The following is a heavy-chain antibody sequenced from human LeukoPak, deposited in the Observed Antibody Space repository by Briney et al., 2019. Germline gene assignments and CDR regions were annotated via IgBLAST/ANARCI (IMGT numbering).Heavy chain of an antibody. J-gene: IGHJ4*02. Sequence: GGPLSLSCAACGFTYSSYWMSWVRHARGKGLEWVANIKQDESEKYYVDSDKGRFTISRDNAKNSLYLQMNSLRAEDTAVYYCARDAAALGAFDYWGQGTLVTVSS. D-gene: IGHD6-6*01. CDR3: ARDAAALGAFDY. V-gene: IGHV3-7*01. CDR1: GFTYSSYW. CDR2: IKQDESEK.